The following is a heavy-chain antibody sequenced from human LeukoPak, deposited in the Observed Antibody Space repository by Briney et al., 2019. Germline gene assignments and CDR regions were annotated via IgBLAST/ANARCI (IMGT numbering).Heavy chain of an antibody. V-gene: IGHV1-2*02. J-gene: IGHJ6*03. CDR3: ARVGGYYGSGSYSYDYYYYMDV. CDR2: INPNSGGT. D-gene: IGHD3-10*01. CDR1: GYTFTGYY. Sequence: ASVKVSCKASGYTFTGYYMHWVRQAPGQGLEWMGWINPNSGGTNYAQKFQGRVTMTRDTSISTAYMELSRLRSDDTAVYYCARVGGYYGSGSYSYDYYYYMDVWGKGTTVTISS.